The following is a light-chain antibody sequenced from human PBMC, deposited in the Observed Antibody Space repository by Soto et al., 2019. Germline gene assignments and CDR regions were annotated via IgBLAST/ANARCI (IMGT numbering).Light chain of an antibody. Sequence: EIVLTQSPGTLSLSPGERATLSCRASQSVSIYLAWYQQKPGQAPRLLISGASSRATGIPDRFSGSGSGTDFTLTISRLEPEDFAVYYCQQYGSSPGTFGGGPKVELK. V-gene: IGKV3-20*01. CDR1: QSVSIY. CDR2: GAS. J-gene: IGKJ4*01. CDR3: QQYGSSPGT.